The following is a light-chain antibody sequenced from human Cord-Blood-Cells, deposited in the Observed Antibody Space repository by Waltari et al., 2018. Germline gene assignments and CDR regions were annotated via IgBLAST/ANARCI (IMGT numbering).Light chain of an antibody. CDR3: QQYDNLPWT. CDR2: DAS. J-gene: IGKJ1*01. Sequence: DIQMTQSPSSLSASVGARVNITCQASQDISNYLNWYQQKPGKAPKLLIYDASNLETGVPSRFSGSGSGTDFTFTISSLQPEDIATYYCQQYDNLPWTFGQGTKVEIK. V-gene: IGKV1-33*01. CDR1: QDISNY.